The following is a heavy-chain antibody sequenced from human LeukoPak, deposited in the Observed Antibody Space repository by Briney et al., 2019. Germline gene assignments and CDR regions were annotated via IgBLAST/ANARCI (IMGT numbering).Heavy chain of an antibody. Sequence: ASVKVSCKASGYTFTSYDVNWVRQATGQGLEWMGWVNPNSGHTGYAQKFQGRVTMTTNTSISTAYMELSSLRSEDTALYYCAKGQLSSADALRFDSWGQGTLVTVSS. CDR3: AKGQLSSADALRFDS. V-gene: IGHV1-8*01. J-gene: IGHJ4*02. CDR1: GYTFTSYD. CDR2: VNPNSGHT. D-gene: IGHD3-22*01.